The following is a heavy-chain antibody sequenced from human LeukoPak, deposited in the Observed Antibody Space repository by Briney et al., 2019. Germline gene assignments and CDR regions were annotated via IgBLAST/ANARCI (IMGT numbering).Heavy chain of an antibody. CDR3: ATRYSGSGYYYGMDV. J-gene: IGHJ6*02. CDR1: GYTFTTYG. D-gene: IGHD1-26*01. Sequence: ASVKVSCKASGYTFTTYGITWVRQAPGQGLEWMGWISAYNGNTRYAQKLQGRVTMTTDTSTSTAYMELRSLRSDDTAVYYCATRYSGSGYYYGMDVWGQGTTVTVSS. CDR2: ISAYNGNT. V-gene: IGHV1-18*01.